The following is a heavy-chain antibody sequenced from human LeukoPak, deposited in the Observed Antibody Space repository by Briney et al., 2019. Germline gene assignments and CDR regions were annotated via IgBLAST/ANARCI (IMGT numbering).Heavy chain of an antibody. J-gene: IGHJ4*02. D-gene: IGHD3-22*01. Sequence: PGGSLRLSCAASGFTFSSNWMTWVRQAPGKGLDGVANIKQDGSEKYYVDSVKGRFTISRDNAKNSLYLQMSSLRAEDTAAYYCTRSQAGYYYFPLDCWGQGTLVTVSS. V-gene: IGHV3-7*01. CDR1: GFTFSSNW. CDR3: TRSQAGYYYFPLDC. CDR2: IKQDGSEK.